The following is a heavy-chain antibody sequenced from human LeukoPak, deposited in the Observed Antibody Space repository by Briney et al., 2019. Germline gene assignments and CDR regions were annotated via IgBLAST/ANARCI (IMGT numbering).Heavy chain of an antibody. J-gene: IGHJ4*02. CDR1: GFSFSDSV. CDR2: ISHDVKTT. Sequence: GGSLRLSCVASGFSFSDSVIHWVRQAPGKGLEWVAVISHDVKTTYYADSAKGRFTISRDNSRNTAFLQMNSLRAEDTAVYYCAKRTTGSMNLVAFDFWGQGSLVTVSS. V-gene: IGHV3-30-3*02. CDR3: AKRTTGSMNLVAFDF. D-gene: IGHD3-9*01.